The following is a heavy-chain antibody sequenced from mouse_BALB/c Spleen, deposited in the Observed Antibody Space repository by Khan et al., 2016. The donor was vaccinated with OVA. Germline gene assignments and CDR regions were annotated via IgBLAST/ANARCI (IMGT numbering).Heavy chain of an antibody. CDR1: GYTFTSYG. Sequence: QIQLVQSGPELKKPGETVKISCKASGYTFTSYGMNWVQQSPGKALKWMGWINTYTGEPTYADDFKGRFAFSLETSASTAYLQINNLKNEDTATYCCARPPYFSYTLDHWGQGTSVTVSS. CDR2: INTYTGEP. J-gene: IGHJ4*01. CDR3: ARPPYFSYTLDH. D-gene: IGHD2-10*01. V-gene: IGHV9-3-1*01.